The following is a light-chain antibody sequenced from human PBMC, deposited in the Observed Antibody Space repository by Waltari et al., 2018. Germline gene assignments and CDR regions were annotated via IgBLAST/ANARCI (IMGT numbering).Light chain of an antibody. V-gene: IGLV1-44*01. Sequence: QSVLTQPPSASGTPGQRVTLSCSGSNSNIRSTNLTWYQLLPGVAPKLLIYSDNQRPSGVPDRFSGSRSGNSASLAISGLQSEDEADYYCAAWDDSLNVIFGGGTKLTVL. CDR3: AAWDDSLNVI. J-gene: IGLJ2*01. CDR1: NSNIRSTN. CDR2: SDN.